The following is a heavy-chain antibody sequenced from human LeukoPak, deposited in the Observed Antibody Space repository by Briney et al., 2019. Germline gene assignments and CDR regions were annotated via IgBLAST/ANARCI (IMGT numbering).Heavy chain of an antibody. V-gene: IGHV3-30-3*01. Sequence: GGSLRLSCAASGFTFGNYVIHWVRQAPGKGLEWVAVISYDGSNKYYADSVKGRFTISRDNSKNTLYLQMNSLRAEDTAVYYCAGVYDYYGSGSSFFAYYYYYGMDVWGQGTTVTVSS. CDR3: AGVYDYYGSGSSFFAYYYYYGMDV. CDR1: GFTFGNYV. CDR2: ISYDGSNK. D-gene: IGHD3-10*01. J-gene: IGHJ6*02.